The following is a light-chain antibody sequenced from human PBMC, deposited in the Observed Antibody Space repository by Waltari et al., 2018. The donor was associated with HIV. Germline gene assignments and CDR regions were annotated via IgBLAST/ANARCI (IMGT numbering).Light chain of an antibody. J-gene: IGLJ1*01. CDR2: STS. CDR3: LLYYGGAQRYV. CDR1: PGAVPSGNS. Sequence: QTVVTPEPSLTVSTGGTVTLTCASSPGAVPSGNSPNWFQQKPGQAPRGLIYSTSNKNAWTPARFSGPLLGGKAALTLSGVQPEDEAEYYCLLYYGGAQRYVFGTGTKVTVL. V-gene: IGLV7-43*01.